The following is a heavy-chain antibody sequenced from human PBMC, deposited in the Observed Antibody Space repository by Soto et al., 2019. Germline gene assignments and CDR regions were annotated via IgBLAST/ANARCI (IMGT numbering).Heavy chain of an antibody. CDR2: IIPIFGTA. Sequence: ASVKVSCKASGGTFSSYAISWVRQAPGQGLEWMGGIIPIFGTANYAQKFQGRVTITADESTSTAYMELSSLRSEDTAVYYCARGRYDFWSGYYGPDGRGRDYYFDYWGQGTLVTVSS. CDR1: GGTFSSYA. V-gene: IGHV1-69*13. D-gene: IGHD3-3*01. J-gene: IGHJ4*02. CDR3: ARGRYDFWSGYYGPDGRGRDYYFDY.